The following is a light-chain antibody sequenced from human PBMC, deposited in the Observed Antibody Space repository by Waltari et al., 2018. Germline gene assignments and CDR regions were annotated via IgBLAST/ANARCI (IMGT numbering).Light chain of an antibody. CDR1: QSVSRY. J-gene: IGKJ3*01. CDR3: LQHSNWPRFT. Sequence: DIVLSQSPATLSLSPGERATLSCRASQSVSRYLAWYQQKPGPAPRLLIYDASNRATGIPVRFSGRGSGTDFTLTLSSLGPEDFAVYYCLQHSNWPRFTFGPGTKVDIK. CDR2: DAS. V-gene: IGKV3-11*01.